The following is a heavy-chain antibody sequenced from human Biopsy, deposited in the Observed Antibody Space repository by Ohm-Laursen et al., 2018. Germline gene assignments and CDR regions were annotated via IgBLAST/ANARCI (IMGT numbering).Heavy chain of an antibody. J-gene: IGHJ6*02. Sequence: SSVKVSCKASGYTFTSYGISWVRQAPGQGLEWMGWINTENGNAIYAQNLQGRVTMTADTSTSTAYMEVTSLRSDDTAVYYCARAKLEPVYYYYGMDVWGQGTTVTVSS. CDR1: GYTFTSYG. CDR2: INTENGNA. D-gene: IGHD1-1*01. V-gene: IGHV1-18*01. CDR3: ARAKLEPVYYYYGMDV.